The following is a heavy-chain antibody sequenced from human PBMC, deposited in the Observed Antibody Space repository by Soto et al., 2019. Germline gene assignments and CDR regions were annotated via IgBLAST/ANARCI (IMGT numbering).Heavy chain of an antibody. CDR3: ARLTNKDIVVVVAAEKYNWFDP. D-gene: IGHD2-15*01. V-gene: IGHV4-59*08. Sequence: PSETLSLTCTVSGGSISGYYWSWIRQPPGKGLEWIGNVYYSGGAKYNPSVKSRVTISVDTSKNQFSLKLSSVTAADTAVYYCARLTNKDIVVVVAAEKYNWFDPWGQGTLVTVSS. J-gene: IGHJ5*02. CDR1: GGSISGYY. CDR2: VYYSGGA.